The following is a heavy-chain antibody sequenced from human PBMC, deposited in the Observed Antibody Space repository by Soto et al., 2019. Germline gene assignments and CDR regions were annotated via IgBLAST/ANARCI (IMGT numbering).Heavy chain of an antibody. J-gene: IGHJ3*02. CDR3: ARVGSSSWYSAFDI. Sequence: SETLSLTCTVSGGSISSGGYYWSWISQHPGKGLEWIGYIYYSGSTYYNPSLKSRVTISVDTSKNQFSLKLSSVTAADTAVYYCARVGSSSWYSAFDIWGQGTMVTVSS. CDR2: IYYSGST. D-gene: IGHD6-13*01. CDR1: GGSISSGGYY. V-gene: IGHV4-31*03.